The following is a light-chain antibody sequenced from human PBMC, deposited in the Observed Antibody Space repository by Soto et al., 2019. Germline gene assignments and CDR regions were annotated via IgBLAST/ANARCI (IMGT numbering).Light chain of an antibody. CDR3: RQRDIWPWT. CDR1: QSVSSD. V-gene: IGKV3-11*01. J-gene: IGKJ1*01. CDR2: GAS. Sequence: EIVLTQSRATLSFSPGERATLSCRSTQSVSSDLAWYQQKPGQAPRLLNYGASSRAMGIPGRFSGSGSGTAFTLTISSPAPDDFAVHYCRQRDIWPWTSGKGTNV.